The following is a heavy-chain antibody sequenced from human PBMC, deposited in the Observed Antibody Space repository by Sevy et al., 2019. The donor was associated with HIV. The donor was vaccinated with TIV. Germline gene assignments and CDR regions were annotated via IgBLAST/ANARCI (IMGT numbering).Heavy chain of an antibody. J-gene: IGHJ4*02. Sequence: GGSLRLSCAASGFSFSAYWMHWVRQVPGKGLVWVARISLDGSHIDYADSVKGRFTISRDNAKNTLSLQMNSLRGEDTAVYYCTNYVHYWGQGTLVTVSS. CDR3: TNYVHY. CDR2: ISLDGSHI. V-gene: IGHV3-74*01. D-gene: IGHD3-10*02. CDR1: GFSFSAYW.